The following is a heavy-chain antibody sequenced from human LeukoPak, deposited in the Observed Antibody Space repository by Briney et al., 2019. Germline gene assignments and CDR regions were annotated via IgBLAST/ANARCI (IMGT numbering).Heavy chain of an antibody. D-gene: IGHD3-10*01. CDR3: ARDRAAGSDWLDP. J-gene: IGHJ5*02. V-gene: IGHV4-59*01. CDR2: VYYNGST. Sequence: PSETLSLTCTVSGGSIGLYHWTWIRQPPGKGLEWIGYVYYNGSTNYNLSLKSRVTISIDTPKNQFSRKLSSLTAADSAVYYCARDRAAGSDWLDPWGQGTLVTVAS. CDR1: GGSIGLYH.